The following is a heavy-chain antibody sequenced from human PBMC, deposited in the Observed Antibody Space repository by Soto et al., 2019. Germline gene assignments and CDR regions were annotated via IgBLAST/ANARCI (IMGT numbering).Heavy chain of an antibody. CDR3: ARGGYYDNSWGKLSHYGLDV. J-gene: IGHJ6*02. V-gene: IGHV1-18*01. CDR2: ISAYNDYT. D-gene: IGHD3-16*01. CDR1: GYTFIRYG. Sequence: QVQLVQSAAEVKKPGASVKVSCKASGYTFIRYGITWVRQAPGQGLEWMGWISAYNDYTIYAQKLXXRVTMTTATSTXXXYXXLRGLKSDDTAVYYCARGGYYDNSWGKLSHYGLDVWGQGTSVTVSS.